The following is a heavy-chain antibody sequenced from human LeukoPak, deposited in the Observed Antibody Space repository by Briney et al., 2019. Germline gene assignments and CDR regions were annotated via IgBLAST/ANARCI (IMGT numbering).Heavy chain of an antibody. CDR2: INWNGGST. CDR3: ARTGNYYGSGSYYREAFDI. Sequence: GGSLRLSCAGSGFTFDDHGMSWVRQAPGKGLEWVSGINWNGGSTGYADSVKGRFTISRDNAKNSLYLQMHSLRAEDTAFYYCARTGNYYGSGSYYREAFDIWGQGTMVTVSS. J-gene: IGHJ3*02. V-gene: IGHV3-20*04. CDR1: GFTFDDHG. D-gene: IGHD3-10*01.